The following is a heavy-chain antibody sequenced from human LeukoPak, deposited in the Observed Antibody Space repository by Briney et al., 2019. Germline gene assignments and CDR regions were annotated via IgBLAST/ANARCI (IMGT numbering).Heavy chain of an antibody. V-gene: IGHV4-34*01. CDR3: ARSIVVVPAAAYLDAFDI. Sequence: SETLSLTCAVYGGSFSGYYWSWIRQPPGKGLEWIGEINHSGSTNYNPSLKSRVTISVDTSKNQFSLKLSSVTAADTAVYYCARSIVVVPAAAYLDAFDIWGQGTMVTVSS. CDR2: INHSGST. CDR1: GGSFSGYY. J-gene: IGHJ3*02. D-gene: IGHD2-2*01.